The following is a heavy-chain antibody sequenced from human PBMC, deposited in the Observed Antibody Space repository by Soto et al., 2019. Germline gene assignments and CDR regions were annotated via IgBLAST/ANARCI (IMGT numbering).Heavy chain of an antibody. D-gene: IGHD2-21*01. CDR2: ISTYNGNT. CDR1: GYTFTSYG. CDR3: ARESAGLLDY. Sequence: QVQLVQSGAEVKKPGASVKVSCKASGYTFTSYGISWVRQAPGQGPECMGWISTYNGNTKYAQKFLGRVTMTTDTSTSTAYMELRSLRSDDTAVYYCARESAGLLDYWGQGTLVTVSS. J-gene: IGHJ4*02. V-gene: IGHV1-18*01.